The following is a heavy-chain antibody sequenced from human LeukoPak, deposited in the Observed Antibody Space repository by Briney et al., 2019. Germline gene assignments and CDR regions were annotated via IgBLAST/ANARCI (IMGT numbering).Heavy chain of an antibody. J-gene: IGHJ4*02. CDR2: IIPIFGTA. D-gene: IGHD3-3*01. CDR3: ASGGPSVDYDFWS. CDR1: GGTFSSYA. Sequence: SVKVSCKVSGGTFSSYAISCVRQSPGQGLEGMGGIIPIFGTANYAQKFQGRVTITADESTSTAYMELSSLRSEDTAVYYCASGGPSVDYDFWSWGQGPLVTVSS. V-gene: IGHV1-69*13.